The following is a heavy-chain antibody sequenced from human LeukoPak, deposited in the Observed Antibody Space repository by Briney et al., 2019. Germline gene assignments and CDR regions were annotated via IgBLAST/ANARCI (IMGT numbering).Heavy chain of an antibody. Sequence: PSETLSLTCAVYGGSFSGYYWSWIRQPPGKGLEWIGEINHSGSTNYNPSLKSRVTVSVDTSKNQFSLKLSSVTAADTAVYYCASRGYYFDYWGQGTLVTVSS. V-gene: IGHV4-34*01. CDR3: ASRGYYFDY. CDR1: GGSFSGYY. D-gene: IGHD3-10*01. CDR2: INHSGST. J-gene: IGHJ4*02.